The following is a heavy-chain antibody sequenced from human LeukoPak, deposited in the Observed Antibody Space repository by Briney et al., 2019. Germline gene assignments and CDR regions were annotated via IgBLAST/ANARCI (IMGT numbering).Heavy chain of an antibody. Sequence: GGSLRLSCAAYGFTFSSYGMHWVRQAPGKGLEWVAYIQYDGSNQQYADSVKGRFSISRDRSKNIPYLQMNSLRPEDTAVYYCARDRGQDSSGYYFWYWGQGTLVTVSS. V-gene: IGHV3-30*02. J-gene: IGHJ4*02. CDR1: GFTFSSYG. CDR2: IQYDGSNQ. CDR3: ARDRGQDSSGYYFWY. D-gene: IGHD3-22*01.